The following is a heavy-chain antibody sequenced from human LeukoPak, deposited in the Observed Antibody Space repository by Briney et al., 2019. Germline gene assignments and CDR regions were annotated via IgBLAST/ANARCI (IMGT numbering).Heavy chain of an antibody. CDR2: INTDETIT. CDR1: GFSFRSYG. CDR3: ARATYYYDSSGYRAVYYFDY. J-gene: IGHJ4*02. D-gene: IGHD3-22*01. V-gene: IGHV3-74*01. Sequence: GGSLRLSCAASGFSFRSYGMHWVRQAPGKGLVWVSRINTDETITTYADSVKGRFTISRDNAKNTLYLQMNSLRAEDTAVYYCARATYYYDSSGYRAVYYFDYWGQGTLVTVSS.